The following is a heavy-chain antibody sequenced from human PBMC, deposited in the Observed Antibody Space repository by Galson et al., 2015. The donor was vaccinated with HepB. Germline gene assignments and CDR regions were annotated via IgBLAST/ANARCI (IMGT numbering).Heavy chain of an antibody. J-gene: IGHJ4*02. V-gene: IGHV4-61*03. D-gene: IGHD3-16*01. CDR2: IQQIESA. CDR3: VGLRVGNGGRGY. CDR1: GVSVSSDYYH. Sequence: LTCTVSGVSVSSDYYHWNWVRQPPGKGLEWLGQIQQIESANYDPSLNSRVSISIDTYTNHFTLNLISATAADTAVYYCVGLRVGNGGRGYWGQGTLVTVSS.